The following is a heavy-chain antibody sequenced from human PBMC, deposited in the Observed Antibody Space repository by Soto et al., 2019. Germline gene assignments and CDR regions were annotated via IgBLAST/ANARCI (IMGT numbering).Heavy chain of an antibody. V-gene: IGHV1-18*01. CDR2: ISAYNGNT. D-gene: IGHD6-6*01. J-gene: IGHJ5*02. CDR1: GYTFTSYG. CDR3: PRRSSSSDPHDWFDP. Sequence: GASVKVSCKASGYTFTSYGISWVRQAPGQGLEWMGWISAYNGNTNYAQKLQGRVTMTTDTTTSTAYMELRSLKSDDTAVYYCPRRSSSSDPHDWFDPWGQATLVTVSS.